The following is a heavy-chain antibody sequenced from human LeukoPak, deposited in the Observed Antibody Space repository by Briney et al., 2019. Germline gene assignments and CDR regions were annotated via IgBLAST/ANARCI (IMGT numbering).Heavy chain of an antibody. V-gene: IGHV3-7*01. CDR1: EFTFNIYW. Sequence: QSGGSLRLSCAASEFTFNIYWMSWVRQAPGKGLEWVANIKQDGSEKYYVDSVEGRFTISRDNAKNSLYLQMNSLRAEDTAMYYCARVRFLERSQYYFDYWGQGTLVTVSS. J-gene: IGHJ4*02. CDR3: ARVRFLERSQYYFDY. D-gene: IGHD3-3*01. CDR2: IKQDGSEK.